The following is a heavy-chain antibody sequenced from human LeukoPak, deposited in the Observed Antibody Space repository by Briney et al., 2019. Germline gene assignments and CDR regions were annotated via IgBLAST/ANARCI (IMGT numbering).Heavy chain of an antibody. CDR3: ATIYSSGWYSAGEKPFDY. Sequence: GASVKVSCKASGYTFTGYYMHWVRQAPGQGLEWMGWINPNSGGTNYAQKFQGRVTMTRDTSISTAYMELSRLRSDDTAVYYCATIYSSGWYSAGEKPFDYWGQGTLVTVSS. CDR2: INPNSGGT. CDR1: GYTFTGYY. V-gene: IGHV1-2*02. J-gene: IGHJ4*02. D-gene: IGHD6-19*01.